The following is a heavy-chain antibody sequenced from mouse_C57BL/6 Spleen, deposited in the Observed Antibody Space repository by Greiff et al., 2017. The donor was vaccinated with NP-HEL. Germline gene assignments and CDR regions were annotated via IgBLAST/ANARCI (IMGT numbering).Heavy chain of an antibody. CDR2: IWAGGST. D-gene: IGHD1-3*01. Sequence: QVQLKESGPGLVAPSQSLSITCTVSGFSLTSYGVHWVRQPPGKGLEWLGVIWAGGSTNYNSALMSRLSISKDNSKSQVFLKTDSLQTDDTAMYYCARLEDIWVQGITLTVSS. CDR1: GFSLTSYG. V-gene: IGHV2-9*02. J-gene: IGHJ2*01. CDR3: ARLEDI.